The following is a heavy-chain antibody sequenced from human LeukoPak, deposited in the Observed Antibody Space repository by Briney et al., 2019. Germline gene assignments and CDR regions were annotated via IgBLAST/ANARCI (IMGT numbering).Heavy chain of an antibody. CDR1: GGSISSGGYY. J-gene: IGHJ4*02. CDR3: ATGPPRWDDYSDPAFDY. Sequence: SETLSLTCTVSGGSISSGGYYWSWIRQHPGKGLEWIGYIYYSGSTYYNPSLKSRVTISVDTSKNQFSLKLSSVTAADTAVYYCATGPPRWDDYSDPAFDYWGQGTLVTVSS. V-gene: IGHV4-31*03. D-gene: IGHD4-17*01. CDR2: IYYSGST.